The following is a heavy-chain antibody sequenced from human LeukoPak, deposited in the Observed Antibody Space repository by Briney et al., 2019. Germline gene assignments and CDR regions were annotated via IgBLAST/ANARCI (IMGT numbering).Heavy chain of an antibody. CDR3: AKGAQQWLVQDYFDY. J-gene: IGHJ4*02. Sequence: GGSLRLSCAASGFTFSNNAMSWVRQAPGKGLEWVSSISGSSGDTNYADSVKGRFTISRDNSKNTLYLQMNSLRAEDTAVYYCAKGAQQWLVQDYFDYWGQGTLVTVSS. V-gene: IGHV3-23*01. CDR1: GFTFSNNA. CDR2: ISGSSGDT. D-gene: IGHD6-19*01.